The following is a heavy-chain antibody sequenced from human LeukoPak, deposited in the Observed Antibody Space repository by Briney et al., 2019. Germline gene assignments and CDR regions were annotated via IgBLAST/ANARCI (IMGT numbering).Heavy chain of an antibody. CDR2: INPNSGGT. D-gene: IGHD2-21*01. V-gene: IGHV1-2*02. Sequence: GASVKVSCKASGYTFTSYDINWVRQATGQGLEWMGWINPNSGGTNYAQKFQGRVTMTRDTSISTAYMELSRLRSDDTAVYYCARTYPHIVVVIAMYYMDVWGKGTTVTVSS. CDR3: ARTYPHIVVVIAMYYMDV. CDR1: GYTFTSYD. J-gene: IGHJ6*03.